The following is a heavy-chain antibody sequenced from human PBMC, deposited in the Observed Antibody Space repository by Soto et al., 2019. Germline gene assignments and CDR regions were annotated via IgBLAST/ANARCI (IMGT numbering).Heavy chain of an antibody. CDR3: ARVFTRFLEWPFDY. CDR2: ISSSSSYI. V-gene: IGHV3-21*01. J-gene: IGHJ4*02. CDR1: GFTFSSYS. Sequence: GGSLRLSCAASGFTFSSYSMNWVRQAPGKGLEWVSSISSSSSYIYYADSVKGRFTISRDNAKNSLYLQMNSLRAEDTAVYYCARVFTRFLEWPFDYWGQGTLVTVSS. D-gene: IGHD3-3*01.